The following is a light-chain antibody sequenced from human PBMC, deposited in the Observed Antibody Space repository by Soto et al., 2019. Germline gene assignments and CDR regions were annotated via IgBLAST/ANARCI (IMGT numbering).Light chain of an antibody. Sequence: QSALTQPPSASGTPGQRVTISCSGSSSNIGSNTVNWYQQLPGTAPKLLIYSNNQRPSGVPDRFSGSKSGTSASLAISGLESEDEAGYYCAEWDDSLNGYVFRTGSKVTVL. CDR2: SNN. J-gene: IGLJ1*01. CDR3: AEWDDSLNGYV. V-gene: IGLV1-44*01. CDR1: SSNIGSNT.